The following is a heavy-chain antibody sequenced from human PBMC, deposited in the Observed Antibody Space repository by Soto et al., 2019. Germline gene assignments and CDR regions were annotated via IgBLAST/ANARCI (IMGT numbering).Heavy chain of an antibody. Sequence: ASVKVSCKASGYTFTSYGISWVRQAPGQGIEWMGWISAYSGNTNYAQKLQGRVTMTTDTSTSTAYMELRSLRSDDTAVYYCARRDSDSSGYYYRESEYSGMDVWG. V-gene: IGHV1-18*01. J-gene: IGHJ6*02. D-gene: IGHD3-22*01. CDR2: ISAYSGNT. CDR3: ARRDSDSSGYYYRESEYSGMDV. CDR1: GYTFTSYG.